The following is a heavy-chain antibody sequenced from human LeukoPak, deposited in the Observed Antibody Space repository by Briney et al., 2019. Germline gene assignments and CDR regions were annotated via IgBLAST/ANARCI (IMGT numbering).Heavy chain of an antibody. V-gene: IGHV2-5*02. Sequence: SGPTLVKPTQTLTLTCTFSGFSLSTSGVGVGWIRQPPGKALEGLALIYWDDDTRYSPSLKSSLTITKDTSKNQVVLTMPNMDPVDTATYYCAHGAGSWYLYYFDYWGQGTLVTVSS. J-gene: IGHJ4*02. D-gene: IGHD6-13*01. CDR2: IYWDDDT. CDR3: AHGAGSWYLYYFDY. CDR1: GFSLSTSGVG.